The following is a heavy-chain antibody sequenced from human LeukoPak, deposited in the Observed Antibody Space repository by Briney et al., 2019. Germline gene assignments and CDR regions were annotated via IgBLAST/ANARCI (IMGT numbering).Heavy chain of an antibody. Sequence: QPGGSLRLSCATSGFTFDNYAMSWVRQAPGKGLEWLGFIKSKAYSGTTEYTAALEGRFTISRDDSKSIAYLQIDSLQTEDTAVYYCTRGLYTSGWYGWGAQDYWGQGTLVTVSS. J-gene: IGHJ4*02. CDR1: GFTFDNYA. CDR3: TRGLYTSGWYGWGAQDY. D-gene: IGHD6-19*01. V-gene: IGHV3-49*04. CDR2: IKSKAYSGTT.